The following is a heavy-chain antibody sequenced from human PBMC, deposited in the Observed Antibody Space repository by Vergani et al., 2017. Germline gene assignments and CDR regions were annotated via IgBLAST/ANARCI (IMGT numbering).Heavy chain of an antibody. Sequence: VQLVESGGGLVQPGGSLRLSCAASGFTFSSYGMHWVRQAPGKGLEWVAFISYDGSNKYYADSVKGRFTISRDNSKNTLYLQMNSLRAEDTAVYYCAKDRGYCSGGSCYNSFFDYWGQGTLVTVCS. CDR1: GFTFSSYG. CDR3: AKDRGYCSGGSCYNSFFDY. V-gene: IGHV3-30*18. J-gene: IGHJ4*02. CDR2: ISYDGSNK. D-gene: IGHD2-15*01.